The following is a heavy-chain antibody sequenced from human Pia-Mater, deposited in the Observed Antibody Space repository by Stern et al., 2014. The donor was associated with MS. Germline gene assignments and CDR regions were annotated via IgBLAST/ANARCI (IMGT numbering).Heavy chain of an antibody. D-gene: IGHD6-6*01. CDR3: AHLFSDASSSWFDP. CDR1: GFSLSTTGTG. CDR2: LYWDDEQ. Sequence: EESGPTLVKPTQTLTLTCTFSGFSLSTTGTGVTWIRQPPGQALEWLAVLYWDDEQRYRPSLQTRLTITPGTPQNHVVLTMTSMDPVDTATYYCAHLFSDASSSWFDPWGQGTLVTVSS. J-gene: IGHJ5*02. V-gene: IGHV2-5*02.